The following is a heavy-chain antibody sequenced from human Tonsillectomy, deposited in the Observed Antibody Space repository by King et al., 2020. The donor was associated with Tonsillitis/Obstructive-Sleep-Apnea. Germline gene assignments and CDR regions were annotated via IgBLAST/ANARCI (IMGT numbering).Heavy chain of an antibody. D-gene: IGHD3-3*01. Sequence: TLQESGPTLVKPPQTLTLTCTFSGFSLSASGVGVGWIRQPPGKALEWLALIYWDDDKRYSPSLKSRLTITKDSSKNQVVLTMTNMDPVDTATYYCVRAYSFWSGYPSYYFDYWGQETLVTVSS. CDR3: VRAYSFWSGYPSYYFDY. CDR2: IYWDDDK. CDR1: GFSLSASGVG. J-gene: IGHJ4*02. V-gene: IGHV2-5*02.